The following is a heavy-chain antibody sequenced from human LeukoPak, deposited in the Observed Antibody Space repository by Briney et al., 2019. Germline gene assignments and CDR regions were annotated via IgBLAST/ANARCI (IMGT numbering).Heavy chain of an antibody. CDR1: GFTVSSNY. CDR3: ARDRHGYFDY. CDR2: IYSGGRT. D-gene: IGHD6-13*01. Sequence: GGPLRLSCAASGFTVSSNYMSWVRQVPGKGLEWVSVIYSGGRTYYADSVKGRLSISRDNAKSSLYLQMNSLRVEDTAVYYCARDRHGYFDYWGQGTLVTVSS. V-gene: IGHV3-53*03. J-gene: IGHJ4*02.